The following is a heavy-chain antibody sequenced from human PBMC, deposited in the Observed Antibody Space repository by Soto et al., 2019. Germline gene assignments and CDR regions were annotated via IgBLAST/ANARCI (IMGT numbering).Heavy chain of an antibody. Sequence: PGGSLRLSCSASGFIFSESTIYWVRQVPGKGLGAISAVSTSGRSTYYADSVKDRFTISRDNSKNTLFLQMGSLRPEDTAIYYCVKQAHGLDGVAFDYWGQGTQVTVS. V-gene: IGHV3-64D*06. CDR2: VSTSGRST. J-gene: IGHJ4*02. CDR1: GFIFSEST. CDR3: VKQAHGLDGVAFDY. D-gene: IGHD2-15*01.